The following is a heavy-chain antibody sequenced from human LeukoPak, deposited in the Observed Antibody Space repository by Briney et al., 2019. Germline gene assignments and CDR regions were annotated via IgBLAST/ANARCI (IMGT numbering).Heavy chain of an antibody. CDR1: GYIFTNYG. CDR3: AREYFYGAGTPSNYGMDG. Sequence: ASVTVSCKASGYIFTNYGISWVRQAPGQGLEWMGWISANNGNTKYAQKLQGRVIMTTDTSTSTAYMELRSLRSDDTAVYYCAREYFYGAGTPSNYGMDGGGQGTTVTV. V-gene: IGHV1-18*01. D-gene: IGHD3-10*01. CDR2: ISANNGNT. J-gene: IGHJ6*02.